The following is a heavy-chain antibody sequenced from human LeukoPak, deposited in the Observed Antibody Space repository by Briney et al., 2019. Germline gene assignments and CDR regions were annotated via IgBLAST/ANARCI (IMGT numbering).Heavy chain of an antibody. CDR1: GFTFSSYA. CDR3: AKGTGDTAYYFDF. Sequence: GGSLRLSCAASGFTFSSYARSWVRQAPGKGLEWFSAISGSGGSTYYADSVKGRFTISRDNSENTLYLQMGGLRAEDTAIYYCAKGTGDTAYYFDFWGQGVLVTVSS. D-gene: IGHD7-27*01. CDR2: ISGSGGST. V-gene: IGHV3-23*01. J-gene: IGHJ4*02.